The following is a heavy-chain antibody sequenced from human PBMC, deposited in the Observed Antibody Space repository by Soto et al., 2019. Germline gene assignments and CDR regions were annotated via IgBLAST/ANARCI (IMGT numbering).Heavy chain of an antibody. D-gene: IGHD3-3*01. J-gene: IGHJ2*01. V-gene: IGHV4-34*01. CDR1: GGSFSGYY. Sequence: QVQLQQWGAGLLKPSETLSLTCAVYGGSFSGYYWSWIRQPPGKGLEWIGEINHSGSTNYNPSLKGRVTISVDTSKNQFSLKLSSVTAADTAVYYCARLTIFGVVIIPWYFDLWGRGTLVTVSS. CDR2: INHSGST. CDR3: ARLTIFGVVIIPWYFDL.